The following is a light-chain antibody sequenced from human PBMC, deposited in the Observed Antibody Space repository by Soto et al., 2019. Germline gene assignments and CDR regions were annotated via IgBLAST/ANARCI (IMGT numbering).Light chain of an antibody. CDR2: DAS. Sequence: EVVLTQSPDTLSSSPGERVTISCRASQTIINNYLAWYQQKPGQATRLLIYDASTRAAGIPDRCSGSESWTDFITTISRREPEDFSVYYCHQYGDSHPFTFGQGTRLEIK. CDR1: QTIINNY. J-gene: IGKJ5*01. CDR3: HQYGDSHPFT. V-gene: IGKV3-20*01.